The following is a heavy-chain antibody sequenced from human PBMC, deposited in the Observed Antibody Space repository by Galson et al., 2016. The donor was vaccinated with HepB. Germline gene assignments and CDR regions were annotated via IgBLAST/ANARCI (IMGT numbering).Heavy chain of an antibody. J-gene: IGHJ6*02. V-gene: IGHV1-18*01. CDR2: ISGYDAAT. D-gene: IGHD3-16*01. Sequence: SVKVSCKASGYTFSNYGITWVRQAPGQGLEWMGWISGYDAATNYAQKLQGRVTIPTDTSTSTAYMELRSLISDGTAMEYCAGGGREGMDVWGQGTTVTVSS. CDR3: AGGGREGMDV. CDR1: GYTFSNYG.